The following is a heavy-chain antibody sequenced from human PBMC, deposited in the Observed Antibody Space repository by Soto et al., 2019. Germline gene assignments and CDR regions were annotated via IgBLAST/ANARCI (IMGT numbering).Heavy chain of an antibody. D-gene: IGHD3-10*01. V-gene: IGHV1-8*01. CDR1: GYTFSNYD. CDR2: VNPNNGDT. Sequence: QVQLVQSGAELKKPGASVKVSCKASGYTFSNYDMNWVRHATGQGPEWIGWVNPNNGDTGYAQKFQGRVTLTTDISTTTAYMELTSLRSEDTAIYYCANVSRKGSAIDFDYWGQGTLITVSS. J-gene: IGHJ4*02. CDR3: ANVSRKGSAIDFDY.